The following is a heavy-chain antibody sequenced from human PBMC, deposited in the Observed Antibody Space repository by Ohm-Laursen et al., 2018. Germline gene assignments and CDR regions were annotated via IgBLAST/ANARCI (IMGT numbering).Heavy chain of an antibody. CDR1: GFTVSSNY. D-gene: IGHD6-6*01. Sequence: SLRLSCTASGFTVSSNYMSWVRQAPGKGLEWVSVIYSGGSTYYADSVKGRFTISRDNSKNTLYLQMNSLRAEDTAVYYCARERYSSSYYYYGMDVWGQGTTVTVSS. J-gene: IGHJ6*02. CDR3: ARERYSSSYYYYGMDV. CDR2: IYSGGST. V-gene: IGHV3-66*01.